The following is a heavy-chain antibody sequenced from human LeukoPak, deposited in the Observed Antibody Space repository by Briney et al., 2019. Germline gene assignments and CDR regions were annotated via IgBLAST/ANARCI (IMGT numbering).Heavy chain of an antibody. Sequence: GGSLRLSCAASGFTFDNYGMSWVRQAPGKGLEWVSGINWNGGSTGYADSVKGRFTISRDNAKNSLYLQMNSLRAEDTALYYCARIDTYYYDSSGYYSAFDIWGQGTMVTVSS. CDR3: ARIDTYYYDSSGYYSAFDI. J-gene: IGHJ3*02. CDR2: INWNGGST. D-gene: IGHD3-22*01. V-gene: IGHV3-20*04. CDR1: GFTFDNYG.